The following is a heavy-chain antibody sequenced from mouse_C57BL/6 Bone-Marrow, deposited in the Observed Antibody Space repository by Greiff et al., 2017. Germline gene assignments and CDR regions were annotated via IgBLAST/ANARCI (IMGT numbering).Heavy chain of an antibody. CDR3: ARRVIYYGDYYYAMDY. CDR2: INPYNGGT. D-gene: IGHD2-13*01. V-gene: IGHV1-19*01. J-gene: IGHJ4*01. CDR1: GYTFTDYY. Sequence: VQLQQSGPVLVKPGASVKMSCKASGYTFTDYYMNWVKQSHGKSLEWIGVINPYNGGTSYNQKFKGKATLTVDKSSSTAYMELNSLTSEDSAVYYCARRVIYYGDYYYAMDYWGQGTSVTVSS.